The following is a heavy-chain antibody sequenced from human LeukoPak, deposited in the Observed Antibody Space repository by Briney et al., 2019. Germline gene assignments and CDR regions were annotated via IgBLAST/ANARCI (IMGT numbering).Heavy chain of an antibody. V-gene: IGHV1-2*02. CDR2: INPNSGDT. CDR3: ARAPKSDAYDI. CDR1: GYTFTGYY. J-gene: IGHJ3*02. Sequence: ASVKISCKASGYTFTGYYIHWVRQAPGQGLEWVGWINPNSGDTHHAQNFQGRVTMTRDTSISTASMDLSRVRSDDTAVYYCARAPKSDAYDIWGRGTMVTVSS.